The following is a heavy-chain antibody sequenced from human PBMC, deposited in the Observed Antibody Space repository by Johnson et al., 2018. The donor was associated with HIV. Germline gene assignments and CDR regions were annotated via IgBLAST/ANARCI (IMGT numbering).Heavy chain of an antibody. CDR3: ARDRPSGSYYVDAFDI. CDR2: TAHDESIT. J-gene: IGHJ3*02. D-gene: IGHD1-26*01. V-gene: IGHV3-30*02. CDR1: GFTFANYG. Sequence: QMQLVESGGGVVQPGESLRLSCAASGFTFANYGMHWVRQAPGKGLEWVAFTAHDESITHYADSVKGRFTMSRDNSKNTLYLQMNSLRAEDTAVYYCARDRPSGSYYVDAFDIWGQGTMVTVSS.